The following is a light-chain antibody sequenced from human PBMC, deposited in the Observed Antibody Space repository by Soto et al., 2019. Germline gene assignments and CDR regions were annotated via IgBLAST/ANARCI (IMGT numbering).Light chain of an antibody. Sequence: QSALTQPASVSGSPGQSITISCTGTSSDVGSYNLVSWYQQHPGKAPKLMIYEGSKRPSGVSNRFSGSKSDNTASLTISGLQAEDEADYYCCSYAGSSTYVFGTGTQLTVL. V-gene: IGLV2-23*01. CDR2: EGS. CDR1: SSDVGSYNL. J-gene: IGLJ1*01. CDR3: CSYAGSSTYV.